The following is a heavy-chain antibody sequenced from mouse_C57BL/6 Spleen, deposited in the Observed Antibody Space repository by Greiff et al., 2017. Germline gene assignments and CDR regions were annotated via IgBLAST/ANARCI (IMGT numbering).Heavy chain of an antibody. J-gene: IGHJ1*03. CDR3: AIAYYSNSYWYFDV. D-gene: IGHD2-5*01. CDR2: IYPGSGST. Sequence: VKLQQPGAELVKPGASVKMSCKASGYTFTSYWITWVKQRPGQGLEWIGDIYPGSGSTNYNEKFKSKATLTVDTSSSTAYMQLSSLTSEDSAVYYCAIAYYSNSYWYFDVWGTGTTVTVSS. CDR1: GYTFTSYW. V-gene: IGHV1-55*01.